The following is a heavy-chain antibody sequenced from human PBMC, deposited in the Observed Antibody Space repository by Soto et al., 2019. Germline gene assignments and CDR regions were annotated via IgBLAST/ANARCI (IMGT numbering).Heavy chain of an antibody. V-gene: IGHV3-33*01. Sequence: GGSLRLSCEVSGFSLSGYGMHWVRQAPGKGLEWVAVIWYDGITKNYAESVRGRFTISRDSSKNTVYLQMDSIKDEDTALYYCARDVDTTSHLNWFDPWGQGVMVTVSS. D-gene: IGHD5-18*01. CDR1: GFSLSGYG. J-gene: IGHJ5*02. CDR2: IWYDGITK. CDR3: ARDVDTTSHLNWFDP.